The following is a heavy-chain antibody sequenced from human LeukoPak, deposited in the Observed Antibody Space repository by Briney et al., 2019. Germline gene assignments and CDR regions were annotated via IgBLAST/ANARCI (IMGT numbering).Heavy chain of an antibody. CDR2: IYYSGTT. CDR1: GGSISSSSYY. D-gene: IGHD3-9*01. CDR3: ARGLRYSDF. Sequence: SETLSLTCTVSGGSISSSSYYWGWIRQPPGKDLEWIASIYYSGTTYYNPSLKSRVTISVDTSTNQFSLKLTSVTAADAAVYYCARGLRYSDFWGQGTLVTVSS. J-gene: IGHJ4*02. V-gene: IGHV4-39*01.